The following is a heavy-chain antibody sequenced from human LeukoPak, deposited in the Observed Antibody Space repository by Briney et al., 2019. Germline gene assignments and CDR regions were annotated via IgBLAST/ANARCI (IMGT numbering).Heavy chain of an antibody. CDR2: IIPIFGTA. J-gene: IGHJ5*02. V-gene: IGHV1-69*13. D-gene: IGHD2-21*02. CDR3: ARDLLVVTEEDWFDP. CDR1: GGTFSSYA. Sequence: ASVKVSCKASGGTFSSYAISWVRQAPGQGLERMGGIIPIFGTANYAQKFQGRVTITADESTSTAYMELSSLRSEDTAVYYCARDLLVVTEEDWFDPWGQGTLVTVSS.